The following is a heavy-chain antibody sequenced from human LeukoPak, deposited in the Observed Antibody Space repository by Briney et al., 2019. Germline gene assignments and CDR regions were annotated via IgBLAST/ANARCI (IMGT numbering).Heavy chain of an antibody. D-gene: IGHD6-19*01. CDR1: GYTFTGYY. CDR2: INPNSGGT. Sequence: ASVKVSCKASGYTFTGYYMHWVRQAPGQGLEWTGWINPNSGGTNYAQKFQGRVTMTRDTSISTAYMELSRLRSDDTAVYYCARNGKAGNWLNYYDYYYMDVWGKGTTVTISS. CDR3: ARNGKAGNWLNYYDYYYMDV. V-gene: IGHV1-2*02. J-gene: IGHJ6*03.